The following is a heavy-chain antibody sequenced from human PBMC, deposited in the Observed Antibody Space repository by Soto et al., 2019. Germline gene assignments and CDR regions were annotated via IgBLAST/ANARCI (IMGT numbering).Heavy chain of an antibody. CDR2: IYYSGST. CDR1: GGSISSYY. D-gene: IGHD6-13*01. V-gene: IGHV4-59*08. Sequence: SETLSLTCTVSGGSISSYYWSWIRQPPGKGLEWIGYIYYSGSTNYNPSLKSRVTISVDTSKNQFSLKLSSVTAADTAVYYCARHEAPLDDPWDQLADSYSYYGMDVWGQVTTVTVSS. J-gene: IGHJ6*02. CDR3: ARHEAPLDDPWDQLADSYSYYGMDV.